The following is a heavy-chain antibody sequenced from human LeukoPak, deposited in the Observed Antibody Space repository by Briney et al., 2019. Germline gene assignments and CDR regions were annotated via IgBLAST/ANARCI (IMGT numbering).Heavy chain of an antibody. V-gene: IGHV4-61*08. CDR2: VFDSGRT. CDR3: TTIKRGNIFGYFDF. D-gene: IGHD5-18*01. CDR1: GGSISSGDYP. Sequence: SETLSLTCAVSGGSISSGDYPWSWIRQPPGKGLEWIGYVFDSGRTKENPSLKSRVTLSADTSKNQLSLRLSSVTAADTAVYYCTTIKRGNIFGYFDFWGQGILVTVSS. J-gene: IGHJ4*02.